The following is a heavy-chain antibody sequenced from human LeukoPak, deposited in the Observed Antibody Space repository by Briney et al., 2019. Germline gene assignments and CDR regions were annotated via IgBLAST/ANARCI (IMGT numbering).Heavy chain of an antibody. Sequence: SETLSLTCTVSGGSISSYYWSWIRQPPGKGLEWIGYIYYSGSTNYNPSLKSRVTISVDTSKNQFSLKLSSVTAADTAVYYCARVHDFWSGYYTIDYWGQGTLITVSS. CDR1: GGSISSYY. D-gene: IGHD3-3*01. CDR2: IYYSGST. CDR3: ARVHDFWSGYYTIDY. J-gene: IGHJ4*02. V-gene: IGHV4-59*12.